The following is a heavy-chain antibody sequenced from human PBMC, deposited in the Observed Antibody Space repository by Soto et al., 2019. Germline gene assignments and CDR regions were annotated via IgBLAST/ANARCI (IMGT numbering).Heavy chain of an antibody. CDR2: IVVVSGST. CDR3: SADHPHMAMGWPV. Sequence: QMQLVQSAAEVREPGTSVRVSCRASGFDFGSFGIQFLRQTRVRGLEWIGWIVVVSGSTNYARQFQGRDAISRDMSSSTAYLDLYDLKSDDTAVYFCSADHPHMAMGWPVWGQGTTVTVSS. D-gene: IGHD1-26*01. J-gene: IGHJ6*02. V-gene: IGHV1-58*02. CDR1: GFDFGSFG.